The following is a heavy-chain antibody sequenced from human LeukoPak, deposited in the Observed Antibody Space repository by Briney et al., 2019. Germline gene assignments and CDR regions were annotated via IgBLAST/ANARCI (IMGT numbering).Heavy chain of an antibody. CDR3: ARALYGDPHFDY. Sequence: GGSLRLSCAASGFTFSTYAVGWVRQAPGKGLVWVSRINSDGSSTNYADSVKGRFTISRDNAKNTLYLQMNGLRAEDTAVYYCARALYGDPHFDYWGQGTLVTVSS. CDR2: INSDGSST. J-gene: IGHJ4*02. D-gene: IGHD4-17*01. V-gene: IGHV3-74*01. CDR1: GFTFSTYA.